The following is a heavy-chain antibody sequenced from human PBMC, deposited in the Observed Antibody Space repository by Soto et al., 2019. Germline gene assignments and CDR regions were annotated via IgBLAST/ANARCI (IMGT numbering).Heavy chain of an antibody. CDR1: GGSISSSSYY. CDR2: IYYSGST. CDR3: ARANWYSEY. V-gene: IGHV4-39*07. D-gene: IGHD7-27*01. J-gene: IGHJ4*02. Sequence: SETLSLTCTVSGGSISSSSYYWGWIRQPPGKGLEWIGSIYYSGSTYYNPSLKSRVTMSVDTPKNRVSLNLTSLTAADTAIYYCARANWYSEYWGQGTLVTVSS.